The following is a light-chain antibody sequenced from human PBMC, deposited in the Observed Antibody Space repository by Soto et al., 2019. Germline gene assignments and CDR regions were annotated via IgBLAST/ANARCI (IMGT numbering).Light chain of an antibody. CDR2: AAS. J-gene: IGKJ4*01. V-gene: IGKV1-39*01. CDR1: QSISSY. CDR3: QQSYSALRT. Sequence: DIQMTQSPSSLSASVGDRVTITCRASQSISSYLNWYQQKPGKAPKLLIYAASSLQSGVPARFSGSGSVTDFTLTISSLQPEDFATYYCQQSYSALRTFGGGTEVEIK.